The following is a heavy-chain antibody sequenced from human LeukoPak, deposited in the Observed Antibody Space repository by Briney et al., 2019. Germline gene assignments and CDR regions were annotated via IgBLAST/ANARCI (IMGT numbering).Heavy chain of an antibody. J-gene: IGHJ4*02. Sequence: PSETLSLTCTVSGGSISSFYWSWIRRPPGKGLEWIGYVYYSGSTNYNPSLKSRVTISVDTSKKQFSLKLSSVTAADTAVYYCARERAYCGADCYRYFDYWGQGTLVTVSS. CDR1: GGSISSFY. D-gene: IGHD2-21*02. CDR2: VYYSGST. CDR3: ARERAYCGADCYRYFDY. V-gene: IGHV4-59*01.